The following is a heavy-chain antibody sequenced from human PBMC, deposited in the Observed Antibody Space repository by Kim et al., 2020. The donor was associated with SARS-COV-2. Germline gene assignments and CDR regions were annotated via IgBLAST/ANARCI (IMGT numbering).Heavy chain of an antibody. CDR3: TTDPPHDYTVTIDY. Sequence: GGSLRHSCAASGFTFSNAWMSWVRQAPGKGLEWVGRIKSKTDGGTTDYAAPVKGRFTISRDDSKNTLYLQMNSLKTEDTAVYYCTTDPPHDYTVTIDYWGQGTLVTVSS. CDR2: IKSKTDGGTT. CDR1: GFTFSNAW. D-gene: IGHD4-17*01. V-gene: IGHV3-15*01. J-gene: IGHJ4*02.